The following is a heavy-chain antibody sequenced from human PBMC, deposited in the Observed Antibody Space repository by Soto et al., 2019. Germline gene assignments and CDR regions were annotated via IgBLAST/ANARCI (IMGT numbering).Heavy chain of an antibody. CDR2: ISTNGGST. Sequence: GGSLRLSCSASGFTFSSYAMHWVRQAPGKGLEYVSSISTNGGSTHYADSVKGRFNISRDNSKNTQYLQMRSMRADDTAVYYCVKGEYYYDSSGYYPFDYWGQGTLVTV. CDR3: VKGEYYYDSSGYYPFDY. CDR1: GFTFSSYA. V-gene: IGHV3-64D*09. J-gene: IGHJ4*02. D-gene: IGHD3-22*01.